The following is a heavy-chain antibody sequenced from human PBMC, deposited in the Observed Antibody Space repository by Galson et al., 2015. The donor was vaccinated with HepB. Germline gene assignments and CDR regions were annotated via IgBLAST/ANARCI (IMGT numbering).Heavy chain of an antibody. CDR1: GFTFSSYD. V-gene: IGHV3-33*08. J-gene: IGHJ5*02. Sequence: SLRLSCAASGFTFSSYDMHWVRQATGKGLEWVAVIWYDGSNKYYADSVKGRFTISRDNSKNTLYLQMNSPRAEDTAVYYCARDSCSSTSCYLGWFDPWGQGTLVTVSS. D-gene: IGHD2-2*01. CDR2: IWYDGSNK. CDR3: ARDSCSSTSCYLGWFDP.